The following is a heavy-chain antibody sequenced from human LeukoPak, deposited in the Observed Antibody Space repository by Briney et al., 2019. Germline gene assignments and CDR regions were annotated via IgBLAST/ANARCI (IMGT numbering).Heavy chain of an antibody. Sequence: GGSLRLSCAASGFIFSSYAMRWVRQAPGKGLEWVANIKQDGSEKYYVDSVKGRFTISRDNAKNSLYLQMNSLRAEDTAVYYCASLIFGVAYFDYWGQGTLVTVSS. D-gene: IGHD3-3*01. J-gene: IGHJ4*02. V-gene: IGHV3-7*01. CDR1: GFIFSSYA. CDR2: IKQDGSEK. CDR3: ASLIFGVAYFDY.